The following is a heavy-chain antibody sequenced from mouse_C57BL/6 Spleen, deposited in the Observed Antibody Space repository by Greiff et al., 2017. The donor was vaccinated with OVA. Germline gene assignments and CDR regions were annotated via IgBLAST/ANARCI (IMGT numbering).Heavy chain of an antibody. J-gene: IGHJ3*01. CDR3: SRAVGQFAY. Sequence: ESGAELMKPGASVKLSCKATGYTFTGYWIAWVKQRPGHGLEWIGEILPGSGSTNYNETFKGKATLTADTSSNTAYMQLSILTTEDAAIYYCSRAVGQFAYWGQGTLVTVSS. V-gene: IGHV1-9*01. D-gene: IGHD3-3*01. CDR2: ILPGSGST. CDR1: GYTFTGYW.